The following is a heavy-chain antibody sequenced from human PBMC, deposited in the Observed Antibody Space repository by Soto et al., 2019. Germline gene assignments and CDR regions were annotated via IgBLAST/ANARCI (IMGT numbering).Heavy chain of an antibody. CDR1: GSSLCDSS. D-gene: IGHD2-15*01. Sequence: QLGWSPRMCCSAYGSSLCDSSMYCVLQAPKKGLEWISYIRKSDTATFYAESVRGRFTIYRDNAKNSLFLQMSSLRDDDTAVYYCTQEWAGSCSNS. J-gene: IGHJ5*01. CDR3: TQEWAGSCSNS. V-gene: IGHV3-48*02. CDR2: IRKSDTAT.